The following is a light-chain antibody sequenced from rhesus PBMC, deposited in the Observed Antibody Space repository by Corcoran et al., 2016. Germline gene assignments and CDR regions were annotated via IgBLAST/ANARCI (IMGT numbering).Light chain of an antibody. CDR2: KAS. CDR1: QGISNY. Sequence: DIQMTQSPSSLSASVGDRVTITCQASQGISNYLAWYQQTPGKVPELMIYKASTLESGVPSRFSGSGSGTDFTLTISSVQPEDFATYYCQHGYGITPTFGQGTKVEIK. J-gene: IGKJ1*01. CDR3: QHGYGITPT. V-gene: IGKV1-25*01.